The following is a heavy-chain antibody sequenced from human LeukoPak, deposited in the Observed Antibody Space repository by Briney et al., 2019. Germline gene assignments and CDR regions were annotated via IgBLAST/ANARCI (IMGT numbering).Heavy chain of an antibody. CDR2: ISAYNGNT. Sequence: GASVKVSCKASGYTFTSYGISWVRQAPGQGLEWMGWISAYNGNTNYAQKLQGRVTMTTDTSTSTAYVELRSLRSDDTAVYYCARVRGYYDSSGYYYAGWGQGTLVTVSS. CDR1: GYTFTSYG. D-gene: IGHD3-22*01. V-gene: IGHV1-18*01. J-gene: IGHJ4*02. CDR3: ARVRGYYDSSGYYYAG.